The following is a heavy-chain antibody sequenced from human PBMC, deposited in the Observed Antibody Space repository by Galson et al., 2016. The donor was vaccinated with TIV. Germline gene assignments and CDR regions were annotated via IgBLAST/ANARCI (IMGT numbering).Heavy chain of an antibody. CDR2: ISYDGKNE. D-gene: IGHD6-19*01. Sequence: SLRLSCAASGFMFDYYTMHWVRQAPGQGLEWVAFISYDGKNEHYADSVRGRFTISRDNSKNTLYLHLSSLRGDDTAVYYCAKDTAQWRGRSYDFDYWGQGTLVTVSS. CDR3: AKDTAQWRGRSYDFDY. V-gene: IGHV3-30*18. J-gene: IGHJ4*02. CDR1: GFMFDYYT.